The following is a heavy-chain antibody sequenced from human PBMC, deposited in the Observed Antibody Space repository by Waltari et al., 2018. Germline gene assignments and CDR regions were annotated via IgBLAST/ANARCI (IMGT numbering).Heavy chain of an antibody. Sequence: QVQLVESGGGLVKPGGSLRLSCAASGFTFSDSYMSWIRQAPGKGREWLSYISDSGSAPYYADSVKGRFTLSRDNAKNSVYLQMNSLRVEDTAVYYCARSVRSPGDWGQGTLVTVSS. CDR3: ARSVRSPGD. J-gene: IGHJ4*02. V-gene: IGHV3-11*01. CDR2: ISDSGSAP. CDR1: GFTFSDSY.